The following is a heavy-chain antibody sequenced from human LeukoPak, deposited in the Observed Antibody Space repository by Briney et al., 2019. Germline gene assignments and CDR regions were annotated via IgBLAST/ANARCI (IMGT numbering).Heavy chain of an antibody. J-gene: IGHJ4*02. D-gene: IGHD3-10*01. V-gene: IGHV3-23*01. CDR3: ASAGLTYGSGSYFVY. CDR1: GFTFSSYA. CDR2: ISASGGST. Sequence: GGSLRLSCAASGFTFSSYAMSWARQAPGKGLEWVSAISASGGSTYYADSVKGRFTISRDNSKNTLYLQMNSLRAEDTALYYCASAGLTYGSGSYFVYWGQGTLVTVSS.